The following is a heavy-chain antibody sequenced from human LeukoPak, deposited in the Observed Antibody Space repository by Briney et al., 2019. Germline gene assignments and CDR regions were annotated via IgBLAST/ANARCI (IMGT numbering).Heavy chain of an antibody. CDR1: GGSISSSSYY. J-gene: IGHJ4*02. CDR2: IYYSGST. Sequence: SETLSLTCTVSGGSISSSSYYWGWIRQPPGKGLEWIGSIYYSGSTYYNPSLKSRVTISVDTSKNQFSLKLSSVTAADTAVYYCARVSVSSSPQIDYWGQGTLVTVSS. CDR3: ARVSVSSSPQIDY. D-gene: IGHD2-2*01. V-gene: IGHV4-39*07.